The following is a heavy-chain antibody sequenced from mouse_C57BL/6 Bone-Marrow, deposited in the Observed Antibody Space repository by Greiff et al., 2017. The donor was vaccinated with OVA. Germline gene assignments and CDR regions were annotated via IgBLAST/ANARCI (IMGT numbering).Heavy chain of an antibody. J-gene: IGHJ1*03. CDR3: AREGLYTKGYFDV. CDR1: GYTFTDYY. V-gene: IGHV1-26*01. D-gene: IGHD2-1*01. Sequence: VQLQQSGPELVKPGASVKISCKASGYTFTDYYMNWVKQSHGKSLEWIGDINPNNGGTSYNQKFKGKATLTVDKSSSTAYMELRSLTSEDSAVYYCAREGLYTKGYFDVWGTGTTVTVSS. CDR2: INPNNGGT.